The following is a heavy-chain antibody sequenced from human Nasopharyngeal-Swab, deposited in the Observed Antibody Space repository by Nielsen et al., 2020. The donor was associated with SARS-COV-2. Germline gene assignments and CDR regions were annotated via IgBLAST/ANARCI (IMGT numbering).Heavy chain of an antibody. CDR3: ARGNGQMDY. Sequence: VRQAPGKGLEWVSSISSSSSYIYYADSVKGRFTISRDSAKNSLYLQMNSLRAEDTAVYYCARGNGQMDYWGQGTLVTVSS. V-gene: IGHV3-21*01. D-gene: IGHD5-24*01. CDR2: ISSSSSYI. J-gene: IGHJ4*02.